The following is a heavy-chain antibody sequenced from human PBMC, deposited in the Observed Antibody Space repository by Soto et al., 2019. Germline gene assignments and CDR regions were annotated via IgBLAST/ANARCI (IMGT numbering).Heavy chain of an antibody. J-gene: IGHJ3*01. Sequence: PGQSMKLSYTGSGYRVTRYCIGWVHPLPGKGLEWMGIIYPGDSDTRYSPSFQGQVTISADKSISTAYLQWSSLKASDTAMYYCARDTYYYDSSGHGAFDGCGQGTMVIVS. CDR3: ARDTYYYDSSGHGAFDG. CDR1: GYRVTRYC. D-gene: IGHD3-22*01. CDR2: IYPGDSDT. V-gene: IGHV5-51*07.